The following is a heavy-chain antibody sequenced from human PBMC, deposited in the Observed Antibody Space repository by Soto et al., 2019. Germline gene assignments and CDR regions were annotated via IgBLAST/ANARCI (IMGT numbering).Heavy chain of an antibody. Sequence: SETLSLTCTVSGASIRSGDYYWPWIPPHPRQGLEWIGYIYYSGSTYYNPSLKSRVSISVDTSKNQFSLKLSSVTAADTAVYYCATIYDSSGYYYGNNWFDPWGQGTLVTVS. CDR2: IYYSGST. D-gene: IGHD3-22*01. J-gene: IGHJ5*02. CDR1: GASIRSGDYY. V-gene: IGHV4-31*03. CDR3: ATIYDSSGYYYGNNWFDP.